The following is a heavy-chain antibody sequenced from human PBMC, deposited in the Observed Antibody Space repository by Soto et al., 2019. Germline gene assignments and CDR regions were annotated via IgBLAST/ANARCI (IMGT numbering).Heavy chain of an antibody. CDR3: ARDARMDTAMVDFDY. D-gene: IGHD5-18*01. Sequence: EVKLVESGGGLVKPGGSLRLSCAASGFTFSSYSMNWVRQAPGKGLEWVSSISSSSSYIYYADSVKGRFTISRDNAKNSLYLQMNSLRAEDTAVYYCARDARMDTAMVDFDYWGQGTLVTVSS. CDR1: GFTFSSYS. J-gene: IGHJ4*02. CDR2: ISSSSSYI. V-gene: IGHV3-21*01.